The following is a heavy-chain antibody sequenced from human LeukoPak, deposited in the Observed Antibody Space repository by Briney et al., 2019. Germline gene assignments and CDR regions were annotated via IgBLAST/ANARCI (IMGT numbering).Heavy chain of an antibody. Sequence: SVKVSCKASGGTFSSYAISWVRQAPGQGLEWMGGIIPIFGTANYAQKFQGRVTITADETTSTAYMELSSLRSEDTAVYYCARVFSSVATFYYFDYWGQGTLVTVSS. CDR3: ARVFSSVATFYYFDY. CDR2: IIPIFGTA. D-gene: IGHD5-12*01. CDR1: GGTFSSYA. J-gene: IGHJ4*02. V-gene: IGHV1-69*13.